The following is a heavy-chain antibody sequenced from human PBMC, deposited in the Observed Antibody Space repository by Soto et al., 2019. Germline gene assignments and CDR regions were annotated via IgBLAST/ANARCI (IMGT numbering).Heavy chain of an antibody. V-gene: IGHV1-3*01. CDR1: GYTFTSYA. J-gene: IGHJ4*02. D-gene: IGHD2-8*01. Sequence: QVQLVQSGAEVKKPGASVKVSCKASGYTFTSYAMHWVRQAPGQRLEGMGWINAGNGNTKYSQKFQGRVTITRDTSASTAYMELSSLRSEETAVYYCARDEIVLMVYAMDYWGQGTLVTVSS. CDR3: ARDEIVLMVYAMDY. CDR2: INAGNGNT.